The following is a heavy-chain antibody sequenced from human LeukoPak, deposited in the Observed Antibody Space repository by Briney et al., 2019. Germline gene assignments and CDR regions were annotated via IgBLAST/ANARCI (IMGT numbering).Heavy chain of an antibody. D-gene: IGHD1-26*01. V-gene: IGHV5-51*01. J-gene: IGHJ4*02. CDR3: GRHARMGATQSNFDY. CDR1: GYSFFTYW. Sequence: PGGSLQISCKGSGYSFFTYWNGWVRQLPGKGLEWMGIIYPGDSDTRYNPSFKGQVTISADQSTNTAYLQWSSLKASDTAIYYWGRHARMGATQSNFDYWGQGTLVTVSS. CDR2: IYPGDSDT.